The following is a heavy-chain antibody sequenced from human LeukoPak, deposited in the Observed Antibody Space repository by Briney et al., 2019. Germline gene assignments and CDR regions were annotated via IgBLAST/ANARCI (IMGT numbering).Heavy chain of an antibody. V-gene: IGHV3-33*01. D-gene: IGHD6-6*01. CDR1: GFTFSSYG. J-gene: IGHJ4*02. CDR2: IWYDGSNK. CDR3: ARLNRQLVDY. Sequence: GSLRLSCAASGFTFSSYGMHWVRQAPDKGLEWVAIIWYDGSNKFYADSVKGRFTISRDNSKNTLYLQMNSLRAEDTAVYYCARLNRQLVDYWGQGTLVTVSS.